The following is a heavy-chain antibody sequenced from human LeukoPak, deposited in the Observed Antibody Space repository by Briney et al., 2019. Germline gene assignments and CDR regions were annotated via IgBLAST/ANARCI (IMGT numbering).Heavy chain of an antibody. V-gene: IGHV3-74*01. J-gene: IGHJ5*02. CDR3: VRGPHSTGYPNWFDP. Sequence: GGSLRLSCEASGFSFTDYWMTWVRQAPGKGLVWVSRINSDGSSTSYADSVKGRFTISRDNAKNTLYLQVNSLRAEDTAVYYCVRGPHSTGYPNWFDPWGQGTLVTVSS. CDR1: GFSFTDYW. D-gene: IGHD3-22*01. CDR2: INSDGSST.